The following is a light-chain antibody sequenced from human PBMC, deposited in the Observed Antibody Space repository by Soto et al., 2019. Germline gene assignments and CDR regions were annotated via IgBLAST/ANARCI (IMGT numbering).Light chain of an antibody. Sequence: VMTQSPATLSVSPGERATLSCTASQSINSNLAWYQQRPGQAPRLLIYGASTSATGIPARFSGSGSGTEFTLTISSLQSEDFEVYYCQQSYSTPGTFGQGTKVDIK. CDR2: GAS. J-gene: IGKJ1*01. V-gene: IGKV3-15*01. CDR1: QSINSN. CDR3: QQSYSTPGT.